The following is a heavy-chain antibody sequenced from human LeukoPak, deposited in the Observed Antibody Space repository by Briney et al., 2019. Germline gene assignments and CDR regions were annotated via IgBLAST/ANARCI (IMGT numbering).Heavy chain of an antibody. J-gene: IGHJ4*02. D-gene: IGHD6-13*01. CDR3: ARDPRIAAAGTGY. CDR2: INPNSGGT. V-gene: IGHV1-2*02. Sequence: WASVKVSCKASGYTFTGYYMHWVRQAPGQGLEWMGWINPNSGGTNYAQKFQGRVTMTRDTSISTAYMELSRLRSDDTAVYYCARDPRIAAAGTGYWGQGTLVTVSS. CDR1: GYTFTGYY.